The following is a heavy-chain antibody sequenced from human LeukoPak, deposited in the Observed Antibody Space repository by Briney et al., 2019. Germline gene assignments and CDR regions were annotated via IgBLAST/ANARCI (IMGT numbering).Heavy chain of an antibody. Sequence: SETLSLTCTVSGDSISSYYWSWIRQPPGKGLEWIGYIYYSGSTNYNPSLKSRVTISVDTSKNQVSLKLSSVTAADTAVYYCARGVVVTMYYYYGMDVWGQGTTVTVSS. D-gene: IGHD2-21*02. CDR3: ARGVVVTMYYYYGMDV. CDR2: IYYSGST. V-gene: IGHV4-59*01. J-gene: IGHJ6*02. CDR1: GDSISSYY.